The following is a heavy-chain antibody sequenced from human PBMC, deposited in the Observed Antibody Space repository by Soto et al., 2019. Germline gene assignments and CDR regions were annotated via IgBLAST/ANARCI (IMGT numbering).Heavy chain of an antibody. D-gene: IGHD6-6*01. J-gene: IGHJ5*02. CDR3: ATLETRVGLVLDP. CDR2: FDPEDGET. Sequence: ASVKVSCKVSGYTLTELSMHWVRQAPGKGLEWMGGFDPEDGETIYAQKFQGRVTMTEDTSTDTAYMELSSLRSEDTAVYYWATLETRVGLVLDPWGQGTLVTVSS. V-gene: IGHV1-24*01. CDR1: GYTLTELS.